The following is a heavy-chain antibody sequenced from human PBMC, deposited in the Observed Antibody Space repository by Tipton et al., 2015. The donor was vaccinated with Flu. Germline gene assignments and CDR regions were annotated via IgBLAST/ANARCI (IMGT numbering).Heavy chain of an antibody. J-gene: IGHJ3*02. D-gene: IGHD3-3*01. Sequence: SLRLSCAASGFTFSSYGMHWVRQAPGKGLEWVAVISYDGSNKYYADSVKGRFTISRDNSKNTLYLQMNSLRAEDTAVYYCAKLRFLEGLRAFGIWGQGTMVTVSS. CDR1: GFTFSSYG. CDR2: ISYDGSNK. CDR3: AKLRFLEGLRAFGI. V-gene: IGHV3-30*18.